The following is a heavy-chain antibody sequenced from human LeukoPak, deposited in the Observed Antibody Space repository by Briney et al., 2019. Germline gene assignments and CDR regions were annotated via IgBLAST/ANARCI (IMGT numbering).Heavy chain of an antibody. V-gene: IGHV3-7*01. CDR3: ARVYSSGWWPIDY. CDR1: GFTFSSYW. J-gene: IGHJ4*02. CDR2: IKQDGSEK. D-gene: IGHD6-19*01. Sequence: GSLRLSCVASGFTFSSYWMSWVRQAPGKGLEWVANIKQDGSEKYYVDSVKGRFTISRDNAKNSLYLQMNSLRAEDTAVYYCARVYSSGWWPIDYWGQGTLVTVSS.